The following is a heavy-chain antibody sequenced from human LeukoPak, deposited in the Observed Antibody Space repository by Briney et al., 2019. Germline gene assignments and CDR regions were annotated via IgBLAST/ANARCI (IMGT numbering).Heavy chain of an antibody. Sequence: PSETLSLTCAVSGGSISSGGYSWSWIRQLPGKGLEWIGYIYHSGSTYYNPSLKSRVTISVDRSKNQFSLKLSSVTAADTDVYYCARGDYGLGGREYYFDYWGQGTLVTVSS. D-gene: IGHD4-17*01. CDR2: IYHSGST. CDR3: ARGDYGLGGREYYFDY. J-gene: IGHJ4*02. V-gene: IGHV4-30-2*01. CDR1: GGSISSGGYS.